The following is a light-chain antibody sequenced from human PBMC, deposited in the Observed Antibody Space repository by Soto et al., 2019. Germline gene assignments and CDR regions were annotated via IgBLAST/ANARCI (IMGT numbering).Light chain of an antibody. Sequence: SYELTQPPSVSVCPGQTASITCSGDKLGHKYVCWYQQRPGQAPLLVIYQDNKRPPGIPERFSGSNSGNTATLTISGTQAMDEADYSCQAWDSSTVGFGGGTKLTVL. CDR3: QAWDSSTVG. CDR2: QDN. V-gene: IGLV3-1*01. CDR1: KLGHKY. J-gene: IGLJ2*01.